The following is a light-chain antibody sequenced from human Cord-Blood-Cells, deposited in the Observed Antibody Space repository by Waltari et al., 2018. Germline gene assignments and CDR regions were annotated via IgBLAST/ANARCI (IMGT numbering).Light chain of an antibody. Sequence: QSALTQPASVAGSPGQSITISCTGTSSDVGRYNLVSWYQQHPGKAPKLMIYEGSKRPSGFSNLFSGSKSGNTASLTISGLQAEDEADYYCCSYAGSSTVFGGGTKLTVL. CDR3: CSYAGSSTV. CDR1: SSDVGRYNL. CDR2: EGS. V-gene: IGLV2-23*01. J-gene: IGLJ3*02.